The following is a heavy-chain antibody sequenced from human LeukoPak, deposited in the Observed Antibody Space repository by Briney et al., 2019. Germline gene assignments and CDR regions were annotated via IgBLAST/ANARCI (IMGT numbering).Heavy chain of an antibody. V-gene: IGHV4-4*07. J-gene: IGHJ4*02. D-gene: IGHD6-19*01. CDR1: GGAISSYH. Sequence: SETLSLTCTVSGGAISSYHWSWIRQPAGKGLEWIGRIYTSGSTNYNPSLKSRVTISVDTSKKQISLKLSSVTAADTAVYYCTRDGAPYSTGWYYWGQGALVTVSS. CDR2: IYTSGST. CDR3: TRDGAPYSTGWYY.